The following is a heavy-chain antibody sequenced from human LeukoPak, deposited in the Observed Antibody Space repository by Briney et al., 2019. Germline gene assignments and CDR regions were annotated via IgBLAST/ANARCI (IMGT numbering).Heavy chain of an antibody. Sequence: KDGESLKISCKGSGYTFTTYWIAWVSQMPGKVMEWMGIIYPGDSDTRYSPSFQGQVTISADKSINTAYLQWSSLKASDTAMYYCARSGGAHFDYWGQGTLVTVSS. CDR1: GYTFTTYW. V-gene: IGHV5-51*01. CDR2: IYPGDSDT. J-gene: IGHJ4*02. CDR3: ARSGGAHFDY. D-gene: IGHD3-16*01.